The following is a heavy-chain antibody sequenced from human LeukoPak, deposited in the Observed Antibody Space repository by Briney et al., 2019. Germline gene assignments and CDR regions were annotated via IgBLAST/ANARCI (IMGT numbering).Heavy chain of an antibody. D-gene: IGHD5-24*01. V-gene: IGHV4-61*01. J-gene: IGHJ4*02. Sequence: SETLSLTCNVSGDSVSSGHYYWNWIRQPPGKGLEWIAYIHYSGSTNYNSSLKSRVTMSVDTPNNQFSLKVSSLTAAATAVYYCARARDGYLLDSWGQGTLVTVSS. CDR1: GDSVSSGHYY. CDR3: ARARDGYLLDS. CDR2: IHYSGST.